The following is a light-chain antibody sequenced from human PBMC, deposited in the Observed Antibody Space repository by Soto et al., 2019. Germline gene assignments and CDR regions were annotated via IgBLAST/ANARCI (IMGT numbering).Light chain of an antibody. CDR3: QVWHSGIDWV. J-gene: IGLJ2*01. V-gene: IGLV3-21*02. Sequence: SYELTQPPSVSVAPGQTAKITCGGNNIGSKSVHWYQQKPGQAPVLVVYDDNDRPSWIPERFSGSDSGNTATLTISRVEAGDEADYYCQVWHSGIDWVFGGGTKLTVL. CDR1: NIGSKS. CDR2: DDN.